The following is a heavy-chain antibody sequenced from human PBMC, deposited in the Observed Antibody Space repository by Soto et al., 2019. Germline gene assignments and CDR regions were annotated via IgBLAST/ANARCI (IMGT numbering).Heavy chain of an antibody. D-gene: IGHD6-19*01. CDR2: ISHSDHST. J-gene: IGHJ4*02. CDR1: GFPFSRCA. Sequence: EVQLLESGGGLVQPGGSLRLSCAASGFPFSRCAMNWVRQAPGKGLEWVSTISHSDHSTYYADSVKGRFTVSRDNSENTRYLKMNSLRDEDTAIYYCAKRGGDSGWGDFDAWGQGTLVTVSS. CDR3: AKRGGDSGWGDFDA. V-gene: IGHV3-23*01.